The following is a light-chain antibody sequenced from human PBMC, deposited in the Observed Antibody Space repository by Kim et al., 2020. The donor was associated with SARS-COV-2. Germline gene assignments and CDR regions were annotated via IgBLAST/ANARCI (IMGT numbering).Light chain of an antibody. CDR3: QQYSEWPPGDT. CDR2: AAS. Sequence: EIVLTQSPGTLSVSPGETATLSCRASQSVSDNLAWYQQKPGQAPRLLIYAASTRATGVPARFSGSGSGTEFTLTITSLQSEDFAVYFCQQYSEWPPGDTFGQGTKLEI. J-gene: IGKJ2*01. CDR1: QSVSDN. V-gene: IGKV3-15*01.